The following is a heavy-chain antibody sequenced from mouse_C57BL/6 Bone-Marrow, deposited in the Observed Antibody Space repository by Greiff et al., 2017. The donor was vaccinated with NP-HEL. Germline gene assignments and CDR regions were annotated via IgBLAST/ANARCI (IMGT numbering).Heavy chain of an antibody. Sequence: VQLQQSGPELVRPGASVKISCKAPGYTFTSHWMQWVRQRPGQGLEWIGEIFPGSGSTYYNEKFKGKATLTVDTSSSTAYMQLCSLTSEDSAVYFCARSDYYGSSYGYAMDYWGQGTSVTVSS. CDR3: ARSDYYGSSYGYAMDY. D-gene: IGHD1-1*01. J-gene: IGHJ4*01. CDR2: IFPGSGST. V-gene: IGHV1-56*01. CDR1: GYTFTSHW.